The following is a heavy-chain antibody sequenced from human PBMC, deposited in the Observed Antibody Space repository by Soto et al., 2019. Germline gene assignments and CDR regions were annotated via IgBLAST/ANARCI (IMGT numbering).Heavy chain of an antibody. CDR2: VYNSGST. CDR3: ARYRREAVAGYTLDN. D-gene: IGHD6-13*01. CDR1: GGSISSNY. J-gene: IGHJ4*02. V-gene: IGHV4-59*01. Sequence: SETLSLTGTVSGGSISSNYWTWIRQPPGKGLEWIGYVYNSGSTNYNPSLKSRVTISEDTSKSQFSLKVNSMTAADTAVYYCARYRREAVAGYTLDNWGQGILVTVPQ.